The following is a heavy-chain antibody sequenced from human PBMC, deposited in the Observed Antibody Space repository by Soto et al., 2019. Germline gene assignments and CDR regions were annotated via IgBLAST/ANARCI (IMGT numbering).Heavy chain of an antibody. CDR3: ARRGGVGVAGSAAFDM. CDR2: INPATGAA. V-gene: IGHV1-2*02. D-gene: IGHD3-3*01. J-gene: IGHJ3*02. CDR1: GYPVTAYY. Sequence: QLHLVQSGAVVKKPGASVTVSCSASGYPVTAYYMHWVRQAPGRGLEWMGGINPATGAAKYTQTFQSRVTMTRDTSTSTVFMELRGLTSEDTAVFYCARRGGVGVAGSAAFDMWGQGTLVTVSS.